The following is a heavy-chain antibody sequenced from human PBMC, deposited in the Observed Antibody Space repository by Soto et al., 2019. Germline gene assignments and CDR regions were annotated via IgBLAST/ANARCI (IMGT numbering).Heavy chain of an antibody. CDR2: INHSGST. CDR3: ARADQEDWFDP. J-gene: IGHJ5*02. V-gene: IGHV4-34*01. CDR1: GGSFSGYY. Sequence: PSETLSLTCAVYGGSFSGYYWSWIRQPPGKGLEWIGEINHSGSTNYNPSLKSRVTISVDTSKNQFSLKLSSVTAADTAVYYCARADQEDWFDPWGQGTLVTVSS.